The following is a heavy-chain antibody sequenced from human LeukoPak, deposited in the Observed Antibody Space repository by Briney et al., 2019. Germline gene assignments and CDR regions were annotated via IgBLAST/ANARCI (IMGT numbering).Heavy chain of an antibody. D-gene: IGHD5-18*01. J-gene: IGHJ4*02. CDR2: IYHSGST. Sequence: PSETLSLTCAVYGGSFSGYYWSWIRQPPGKGLEWIGSIYHSGSTYYNPSLKSRVTISVDTSKNQFSLKLSSVTAADTAVYYCARRMRAVSGYSYGPFDYWGQGTLVTVSS. CDR3: ARRMRAVSGYSYGPFDY. V-gene: IGHV4-34*01. CDR1: GGSFSGYY.